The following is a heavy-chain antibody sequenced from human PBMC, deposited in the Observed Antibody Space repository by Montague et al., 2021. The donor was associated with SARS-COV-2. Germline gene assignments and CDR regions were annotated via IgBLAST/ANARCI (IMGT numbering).Heavy chain of an antibody. J-gene: IGHJ4*02. CDR2: IYYSGST. Sequence: SETLSLTCTVSGGSISSSSYHWGWIRQPPGKGLEWIGSIYYSGSTYYNPSLKSRVTISVDTSKNQFSLKLSSVTAADTAVYYCASLTVDYYDSSGYYYNDYWGQGTLVTVSS. CDR1: GGSISSSSYH. CDR3: ASLTVDYYDSSGYYYNDY. D-gene: IGHD3-22*01. V-gene: IGHV4-39*01.